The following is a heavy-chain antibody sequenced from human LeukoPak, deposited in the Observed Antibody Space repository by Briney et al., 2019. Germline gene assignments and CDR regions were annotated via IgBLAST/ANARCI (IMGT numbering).Heavy chain of an antibody. Sequence: ASVKVSCKASGGTFSSYAISWVRQAPGQGLEWMGWISAYNGNTNYAQKLQGRVTMTTDTSTSTAYMELRSLRSDDTAVYYCARIVVVPAALRKASDYWGQGTLVTVSS. CDR2: ISAYNGNT. D-gene: IGHD2-2*02. CDR1: GGTFSSYA. J-gene: IGHJ4*02. CDR3: ARIVVVPAALRKASDY. V-gene: IGHV1-18*01.